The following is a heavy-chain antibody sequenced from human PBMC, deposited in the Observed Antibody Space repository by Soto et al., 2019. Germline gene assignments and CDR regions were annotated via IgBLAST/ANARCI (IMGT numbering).Heavy chain of an antibody. CDR3: AKDVGLVYSSFYYFDY. V-gene: IGHV3-23*01. CDR2: ISGSGGST. D-gene: IGHD6-6*01. CDR1: GFTFSSYA. Sequence: PGGSLRLSCAASGFTFSSYAMSWVRQAPGKGLEWVSAISGSGGSTYYADSVKGRFTISRDNSKNTLYLQMNSLRAEDTAVYYCAKDVGLVYSSFYYFDYWGQGTLVTVSS. J-gene: IGHJ4*02.